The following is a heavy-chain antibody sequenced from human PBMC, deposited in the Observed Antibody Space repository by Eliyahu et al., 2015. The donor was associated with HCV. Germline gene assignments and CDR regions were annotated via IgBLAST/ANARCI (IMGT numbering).Heavy chain of an antibody. V-gene: IGHV3-23*01. CDR3: AKLLYSSSHYGMDV. CDR1: GFTXXSXA. D-gene: IGHD4-11*01. Sequence: EVQLLESXGDLVQPGGSLRLSCAASGFTXXSXAMTWXRQGPGKGLEWVSXISGSGGSTYNADSVKGRFTISRDNSKNTLYLQMNSLRAEDTAIYYCAKLLYSSSHYGMDVWGQGTTVTVSS. J-gene: IGHJ6*02. CDR2: ISGSGGST.